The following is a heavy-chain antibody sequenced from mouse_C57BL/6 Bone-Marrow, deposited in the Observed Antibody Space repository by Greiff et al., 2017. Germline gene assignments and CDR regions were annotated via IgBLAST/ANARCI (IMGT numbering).Heavy chain of an antibody. CDR3: ARDVHYYGSSPWFAY. CDR1: GFTFSSYA. D-gene: IGHD1-1*01. CDR2: ISDGGSYT. J-gene: IGHJ3*01. V-gene: IGHV5-4*01. Sequence: EVQVVESGGGLVKPGGSLKLSCAASGFTFSSYAMSWVRQTPEKRLEWVATISDGGSYTYYPDNVKGRFPISRDNAKNNLYLQRSQLKSEDTAMYYCARDVHYYGSSPWFAYWGQGTLVTVSA.